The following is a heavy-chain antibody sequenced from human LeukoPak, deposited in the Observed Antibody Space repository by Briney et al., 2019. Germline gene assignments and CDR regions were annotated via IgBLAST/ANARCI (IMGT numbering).Heavy chain of an antibody. J-gene: IGHJ4*02. V-gene: IGHV3-30*04. CDR1: GFTFSSYA. D-gene: IGHD1-26*01. CDR3: ARGGRELLRGFDY. CDR2: ISYDGSNK. Sequence: GGSLRLPCAASGFTFSSYAMHWVRQAPGKGLEWVAVISYDGSNKYYADSVKGRFTISRDNSKSTLYLQMNSLRAEDTAVYYCARGGRELLRGFDYWGQGTLVTVSS.